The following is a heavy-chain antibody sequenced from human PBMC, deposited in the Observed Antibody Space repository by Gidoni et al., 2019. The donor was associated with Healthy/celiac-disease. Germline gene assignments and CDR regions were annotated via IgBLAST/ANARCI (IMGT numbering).Heavy chain of an antibody. CDR3: ASGVGYYYDSSGYYSLGAFDI. J-gene: IGHJ3*02. CDR2: ISGSVGST. CDR1: GFNFSSYS. Sequence: EVQLLESGGGLVQHGGSLSTSCVASGFNFSSYSMSWVRHAPGKGLEWVSAISGSVGSTYYADSVKCRFTISRDNSKNTLYLQMNSLRAEDTAVYYCASGVGYYYDSSGYYSLGAFDIWGQGTMVTVSS. D-gene: IGHD3-22*01. V-gene: IGHV3-23*01.